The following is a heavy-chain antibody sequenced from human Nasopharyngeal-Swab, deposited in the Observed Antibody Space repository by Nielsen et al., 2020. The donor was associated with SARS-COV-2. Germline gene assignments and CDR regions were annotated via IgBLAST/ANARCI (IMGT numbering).Heavy chain of an antibody. V-gene: IGHV1-69*04. CDR2: IIPILGIA. D-gene: IGHD6-6*01. J-gene: IGHJ4*02. Sequence: SVKVSCKASGGTFSSYAISWVRQAPGQGLEWMGRIIPILGIANYAQKFQGRVTITADKSTSTAYMELSSLRSEDTAVYYCARVHSSSSPYFDYWGQGTLVTVSS. CDR3: ARVHSSSSPYFDY. CDR1: GGTFSSYA.